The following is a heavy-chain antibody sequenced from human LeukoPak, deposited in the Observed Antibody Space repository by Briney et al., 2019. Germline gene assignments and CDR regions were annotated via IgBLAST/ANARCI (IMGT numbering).Heavy chain of an antibody. Sequence: GGSLRLSCAASGFTFSSYWMSWVRQAPGKGLEWVANIKQDGSEKYYVDSVNGRFTISRDNAKNSLYLQVNSLRAEDTAVYYCARVLLDYVDYGNWFDPWGQRTLVTVSS. J-gene: IGHJ5*02. CDR1: GFTFSSYW. V-gene: IGHV3-7*01. CDR3: ARVLLDYVDYGNWFDP. D-gene: IGHD4-17*01. CDR2: IKQDGSEK.